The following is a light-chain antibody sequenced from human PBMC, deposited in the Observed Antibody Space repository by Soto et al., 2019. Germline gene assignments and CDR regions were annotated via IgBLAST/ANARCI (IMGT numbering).Light chain of an antibody. CDR3: SSYTSSSTLV. V-gene: IGLV2-8*01. CDR1: SSDVGYYNY. CDR2: EVS. Sequence: QSALTQPPSASGSPGQSVTISCAGTSSDVGYYNYVSWYQQHPGKAPKFMIYEVSKRPSGVPDRFSGSKSGNTASLTVSGLQAEDEADYYCSSYTSSSTLVFGGGTKLTVL. J-gene: IGLJ3*02.